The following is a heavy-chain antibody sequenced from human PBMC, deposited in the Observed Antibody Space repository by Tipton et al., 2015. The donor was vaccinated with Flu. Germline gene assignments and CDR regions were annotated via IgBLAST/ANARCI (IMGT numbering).Heavy chain of an antibody. D-gene: IGHD3-3*01. CDR1: GGSISSSNYY. V-gene: IGHV4-39*07. Sequence: TLSLTCTVSGGSISSSNYYWGWIRQPPGKGLEWIGSIYYSGSTYYNPSLKSRVTISVDTSKSQFSLKLSSVTAADTAVYYCARDGAIFGVVTPFGYWGQGTLVTVSS. CDR3: ARDGAIFGVVTPFGY. CDR2: IYYSGST. J-gene: IGHJ4*02.